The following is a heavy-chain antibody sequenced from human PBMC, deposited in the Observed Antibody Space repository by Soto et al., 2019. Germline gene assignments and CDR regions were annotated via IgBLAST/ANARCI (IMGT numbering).Heavy chain of an antibody. D-gene: IGHD3-10*01. Sequence: QVQLQQWGAGLLKPSETLSLTCAVYGGSFSGYYWSWIRQPPGKGLEWIGEINHSGSTNYNPSLKRRVTISVDTSKNQFSLKLSSVTAADTAVYYCARGLEYYGSGSYYNDWGQGTLVTVSS. V-gene: IGHV4-34*01. CDR2: INHSGST. J-gene: IGHJ4*02. CDR3: ARGLEYYGSGSYYND. CDR1: GGSFSGYY.